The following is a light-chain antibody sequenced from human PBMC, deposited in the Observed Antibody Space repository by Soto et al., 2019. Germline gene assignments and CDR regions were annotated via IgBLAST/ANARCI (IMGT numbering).Light chain of an antibody. CDR2: AAS. V-gene: IGKV1-39*01. CDR3: QQSYSTPPIT. Sequence: DIQMTQSPSTLSASVGDRVTITCRASQSISSWLAWYQQKPGKAPKLLIYAASSLQSGVPSRFSGSGSGTDFTLTISSLQPEDFATYYCQQSYSTPPITFGQGSKVDIK. J-gene: IGKJ1*01. CDR1: QSISSW.